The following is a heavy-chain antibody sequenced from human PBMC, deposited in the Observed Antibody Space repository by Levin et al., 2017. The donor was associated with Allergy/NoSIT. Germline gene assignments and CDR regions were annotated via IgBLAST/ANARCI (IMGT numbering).Heavy chain of an antibody. V-gene: IGHV4-59*01. CDR3: ARGIAAAGTLPFDY. D-gene: IGHD6-13*01. Sequence: PSETLSLTCTVSGGSISSYYWSWIRQPPGKGLEWIGYIYYSGSTNYNPSLKSRVTISVDTSKNQFSLKLSSVTAADTAVYYCARGIAAAGTLPFDYWGQGTLVTVSS. CDR1: GGSISSYY. J-gene: IGHJ4*02. CDR2: IYYSGST.